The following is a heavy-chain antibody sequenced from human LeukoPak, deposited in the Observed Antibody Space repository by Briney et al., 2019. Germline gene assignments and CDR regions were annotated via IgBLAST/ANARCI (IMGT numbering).Heavy chain of an antibody. V-gene: IGHV1-69*05. D-gene: IGHD2-2*01. J-gene: IGHJ6*03. CDR1: GGTFSSYA. CDR3: ARADSVPAGDFHYWYMDV. Sequence: SVKVSCKASGGTFSSYAISWVRQAPGQGLEWMGGIIPIFGTANYAQKFQGRVTITTDESTSTAYTELSSLRSDDTAVYYCARADSVPAGDFHYWYMDVWGKGTTVTVSS. CDR2: IIPIFGTA.